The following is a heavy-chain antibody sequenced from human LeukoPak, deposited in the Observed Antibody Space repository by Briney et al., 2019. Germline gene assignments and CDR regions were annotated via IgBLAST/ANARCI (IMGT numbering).Heavy chain of an antibody. J-gene: IGHJ4*02. CDR3: AKDKGVVPAAMDY. V-gene: IGHV3-9*01. CDR1: GFTFDDYA. CDR2: ISWNSGSI. Sequence: GRSLRLSCAASGFTFDDYAMRWVRQAPGKGLEWVSGISWNSGSIGYADSVKGRFTISRDNAKNSLYLQMNSLRAEDTALYYCAKDKGVVPAAMDYWGQGTLVTVSS. D-gene: IGHD2-2*01.